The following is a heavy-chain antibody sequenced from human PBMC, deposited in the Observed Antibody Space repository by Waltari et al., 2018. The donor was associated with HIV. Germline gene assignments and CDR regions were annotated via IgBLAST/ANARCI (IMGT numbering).Heavy chain of an antibody. D-gene: IGHD2-8*01. J-gene: IGHJ3*02. V-gene: IGHV3-74*01. CDR2: IHSDGSST. CDR1: GFTFSSSW. CDR3: ARGNGHAFDI. Sequence: EVQLVESGGGLVQPGGSLILSCSASGFTFSSSWLHWVRQAPGKGLVWVSRIHSDGSSTSYADSVKGRFTISRDNAKNTLYLQMNSLRAEDTAVYYCARGNGHAFDIWGQGTMVTVSS.